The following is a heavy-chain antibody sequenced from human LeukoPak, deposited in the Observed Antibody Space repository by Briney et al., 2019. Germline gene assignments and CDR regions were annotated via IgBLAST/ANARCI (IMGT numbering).Heavy chain of an antibody. CDR3: AVSSWSPEYVQH. Sequence: GGSLRLSCAASGFTFSSYSMNWVRQAPGKGLEWVSSISSSSSYIYYADSVKGRFTISRDNAKSSLFLQMISLRAEDTAVYYCAVSSWSPEYVQHWGQGTLVTVSS. V-gene: IGHV3-21*01. CDR2: ISSSSSYI. D-gene: IGHD6-13*01. J-gene: IGHJ1*01. CDR1: GFTFSSYS.